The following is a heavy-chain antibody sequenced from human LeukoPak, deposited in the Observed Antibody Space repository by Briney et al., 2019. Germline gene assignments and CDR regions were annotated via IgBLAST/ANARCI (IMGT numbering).Heavy chain of an antibody. J-gene: IGHJ6*02. CDR2: INHSGST. CDR3: ARYCSSTSCYRYYYYGLDV. D-gene: IGHD2-2*01. V-gene: IGHV4-34*01. Sequence: SETLSVTCAVYGGSFSGYYWSWIRQPPGKGLEWIGEINHSGSTNYNPSLKSRVTISVDMSKNQFSLKLSSVTAADTAVYYCARYCSSTSCYRYYYYGLDVWGQGTTVTVSS. CDR1: GGSFSGYY.